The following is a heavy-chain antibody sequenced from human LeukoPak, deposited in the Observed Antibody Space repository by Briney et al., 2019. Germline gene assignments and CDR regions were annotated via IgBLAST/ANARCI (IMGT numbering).Heavy chain of an antibody. CDR1: GFTFSTYA. D-gene: IGHD3-16*01. Sequence: GGTLRLSCAASGFTFSTYAMSWVRQAPGKGLEWVSAISGSGGSTYYADSVKGRFTISRDNSKNTLYLQMNSLRAEDTAVYYCAKDDNYIRFLSWGQGTLVTVSS. CDR3: AKDDNYIRFLS. J-gene: IGHJ5*02. V-gene: IGHV3-23*01. CDR2: ISGSGGST.